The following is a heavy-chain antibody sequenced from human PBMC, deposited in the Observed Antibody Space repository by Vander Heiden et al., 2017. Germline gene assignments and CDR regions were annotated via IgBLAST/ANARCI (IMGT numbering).Heavy chain of an antibody. Sequence: QLQLQESGPGLVKPSETLSLTCTVSGGSISSSSYYWGWIRQPPGKGLEWIGSIYYSGSTYYNPSLKSRVTISVDTSKNQFSLKLSSVTAADTAVYYCARHWPRYSSSWSRRPYYYGMDVWGQGTTVTVSS. CDR2: IYYSGST. D-gene: IGHD6-13*01. V-gene: IGHV4-39*01. CDR3: ARHWPRYSSSWSRRPYYYGMDV. CDR1: GGSISSSSYY. J-gene: IGHJ6*02.